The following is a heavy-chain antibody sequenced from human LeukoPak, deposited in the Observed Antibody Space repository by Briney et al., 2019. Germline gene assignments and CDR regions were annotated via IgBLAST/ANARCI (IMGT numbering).Heavy chain of an antibody. CDR1: GYTFSRYG. V-gene: IGHV1-8*01. CDR2: MNPKSGNT. J-gene: IGHJ5*02. D-gene: IGHD3-10*01. CDR3: TKASLAFGTKYFDA. Sequence: ASVKVSCKASGYTFSRYGINWVRQAPGQELEWMGWMNPKSGNTGYGQKFQGRVTMTRVTSITTAYMELRSLRSDDTAVYYCTKASLAFGTKYFDAWGQGTLVTVSS.